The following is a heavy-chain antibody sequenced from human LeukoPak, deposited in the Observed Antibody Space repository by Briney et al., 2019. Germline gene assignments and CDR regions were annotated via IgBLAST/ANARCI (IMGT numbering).Heavy chain of an antibody. Sequence: GGSLRPSCAASGFTSSSYWMSWVRQAPGKGLEWVAYIKQEGREKYYVDSVKGRFTISRDNAKNSLYLQMNSLRAEDTAVYFCAREDYYDSSGYPQTRSGWGQGTLVTVSS. V-gene: IGHV3-7*01. CDR2: IKQEGREK. J-gene: IGHJ4*02. CDR3: AREDYYDSSGYPQTRSG. D-gene: IGHD3-22*01. CDR1: GFTSSSYW.